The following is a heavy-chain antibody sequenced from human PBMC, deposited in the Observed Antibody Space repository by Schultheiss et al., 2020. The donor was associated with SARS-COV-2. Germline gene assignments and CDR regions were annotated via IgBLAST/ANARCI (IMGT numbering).Heavy chain of an antibody. CDR2: INPDGSHT. CDR3: ARAGPAQCSGGYCYSPFDS. V-gene: IGHV3-74*01. D-gene: IGHD2-15*01. Sequence: GGSLRLSCAASEFTFSKYWIHWVRHAPGKGLMWVARINPDGSHTTYADSVRGRFTISRDNAKDTLYLQMNSLRADDTAVYYCARAGPAQCSGGYCYSPFDSWAQGTLVTVSS. CDR1: EFTFSKYW. J-gene: IGHJ5*01.